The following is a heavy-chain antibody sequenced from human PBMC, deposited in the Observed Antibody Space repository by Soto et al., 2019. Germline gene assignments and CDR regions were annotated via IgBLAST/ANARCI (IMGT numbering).Heavy chain of an antibody. V-gene: IGHV1-2*02. CDR3: ARESGGATATLDYYYFYMDV. CDR1: GDSFSAYY. CDR2: INPNGGAT. Sequence: QVQLVQSGAEVKKSGASVKVSCKTSGDSFSAYYLHWVRQAPGQGLEWLGWINPNGGATKYAQKFRGRVAMTRDTSIRTAYLELTSLRSDDTAIYYCARESGGATATLDYYYFYMDVWGKGTTVTVSS. J-gene: IGHJ6*03. D-gene: IGHD5-12*01.